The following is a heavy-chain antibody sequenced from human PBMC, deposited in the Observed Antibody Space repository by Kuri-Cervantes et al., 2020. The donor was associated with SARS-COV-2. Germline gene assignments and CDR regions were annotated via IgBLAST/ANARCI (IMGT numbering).Heavy chain of an antibody. CDR2: MNPNSGNT. CDR3: ARGTTVVKVDI. D-gene: IGHD4-23*01. Sequence: ASVKVSCKASGYTFTSYDINWVRQATGQGLEWMGWMNPNSGNTGYAQKFQGRVTMTRNTSISTAYMKLSSLRSEDTAVYYRARGTTVVKVDIWGQGTMVTVSS. V-gene: IGHV1-8*01. CDR1: GYTFTSYD. J-gene: IGHJ3*02.